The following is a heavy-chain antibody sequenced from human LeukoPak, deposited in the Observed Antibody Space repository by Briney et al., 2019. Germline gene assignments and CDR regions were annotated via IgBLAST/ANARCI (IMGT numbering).Heavy chain of an antibody. V-gene: IGHV1-2*06. Sequence: GASVKVSCKASGYTFTSYGISWVRQAPGQGLEWMGRINPNSGGTNYAQKFQGRVTMTRDTSISTAYMELRSLRSDDTAVYYCARGRVCSSTSCLPYYYYYMDVWGKGTTVTVSS. J-gene: IGHJ6*03. CDR2: INPNSGGT. D-gene: IGHD2-2*01. CDR3: ARGRVCSSTSCLPYYYYYMDV. CDR1: GYTFTSYG.